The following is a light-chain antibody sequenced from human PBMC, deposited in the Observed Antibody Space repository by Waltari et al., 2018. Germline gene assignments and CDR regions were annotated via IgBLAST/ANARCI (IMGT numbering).Light chain of an antibody. J-gene: IGLJ1*01. CDR2: EVT. Sequence: QSGLAQPASASVSPGQSITTTCAGTSSGVGNSNLVDGYQQRPGKAPRLLIYEVTKRAPGTSDRFSASKSGNTASLSISGLQAQEDEADYYCCSYVGLGTYVFGTGTKVTV. CDR1: SSGVGNSNL. V-gene: IGLV2-23*02. CDR3: CSYVGLGTYV.